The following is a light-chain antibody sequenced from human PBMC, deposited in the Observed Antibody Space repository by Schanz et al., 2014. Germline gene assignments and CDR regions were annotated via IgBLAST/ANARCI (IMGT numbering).Light chain of an antibody. CDR2: DGS. V-gene: IGKV3-11*01. J-gene: IGKJ1*01. CDR3: QQYNEWPRT. CDR1: QSVSYY. Sequence: EIVLTQSPATLSLSPGERATLSCRANQSVSYYLAWYQQRPGQAPRLLLYDGSNRATGIPARFSGSGSGTEFTLTISSLQSEDFAVYYCQQYNEWPRTFGQGTRVEIK.